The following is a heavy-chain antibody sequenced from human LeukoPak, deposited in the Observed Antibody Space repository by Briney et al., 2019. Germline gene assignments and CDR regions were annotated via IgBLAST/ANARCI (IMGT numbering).Heavy chain of an antibody. Sequence: HPGGSLRLSCAASGFTFRSLGMHWVRQAPGKGLDWVAFVENDGRTKYYADSVKGRFTIFRDNSKNTLFLQMNSLRPDDTSMYYCVTDLHGINWYVHWGQGTLVTVSS. CDR3: VTDLHGINWYVH. J-gene: IGHJ5*02. V-gene: IGHV3-30*02. CDR1: GFTFRSLG. D-gene: IGHD3-3*02. CDR2: VENDGRTK.